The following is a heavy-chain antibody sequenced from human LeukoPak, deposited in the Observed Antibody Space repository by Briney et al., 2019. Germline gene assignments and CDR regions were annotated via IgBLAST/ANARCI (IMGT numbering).Heavy chain of an antibody. CDR2: IYTSGST. J-gene: IGHJ6*03. CDR3: ARGIRIPVTGRYFYYYMDV. V-gene: IGHV4-61*09. D-gene: IGHD6-19*01. Sequence: SETLSLTCTVSGGSISNGSYTWNWIRQPAGKGLEWIGQIYTSGSTNYRSSLTSRVTISRDTSKNQFSLKLSSVTAADTAVYYCARGIRIPVTGRYFYYYMDVWGNGTTVTVS. CDR1: GGSISNGSYT.